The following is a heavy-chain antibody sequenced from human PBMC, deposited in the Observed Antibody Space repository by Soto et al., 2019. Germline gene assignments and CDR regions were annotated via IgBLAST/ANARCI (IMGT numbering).Heavy chain of an antibody. V-gene: IGHV1-46*01. CDR1: GYTFTSYY. D-gene: IGHD6-19*01. J-gene: IGHJ4*02. CDR3: ASIAVAVGFDY. Sequence: ASVKVSCKASGYTFTSYYMHWVRQAPGQGLEWMGIINPSGGSTSYAQKLQGRVTMTRDTSTSTVYKELSSLRSEDTAVYYCASIAVAVGFDYWGQGTLVTVSS. CDR2: INPSGGST.